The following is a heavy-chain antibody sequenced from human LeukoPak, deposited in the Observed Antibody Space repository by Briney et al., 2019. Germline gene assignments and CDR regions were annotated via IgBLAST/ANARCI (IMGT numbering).Heavy chain of an antibody. D-gene: IGHD2-15*01. CDR2: ISYDGSNK. CDR3: ARPLGYCSGGSCYTFYAFDI. CDR1: GFTFGSYA. V-gene: IGHV3-30-3*01. J-gene: IGHJ3*02. Sequence: PGGSLRLSCAASGFTFGSYAMHWVRQAPGKGLEWVAVISYDGSNKYYADSVKGRFTISRDNSKNTLYLQMNSLRAEDTAVYYCARPLGYCSGGSCYTFYAFDIWGQGTMVTVSS.